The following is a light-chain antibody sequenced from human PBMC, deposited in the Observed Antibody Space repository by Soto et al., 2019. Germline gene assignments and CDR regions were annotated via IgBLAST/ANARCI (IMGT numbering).Light chain of an antibody. V-gene: IGKV1-39*01. CDR1: QSIRTY. J-gene: IGKJ1*01. CDR2: AAS. Sequence: DIQMTQSPSSLSASVGDRVTITCRASQSIRTYLNWYQQKPGKAPKFLIYAASTLQSGVPSRFSGSGSGTDFTLTISSLQPEDFATYYCRQTYSNPRTFGQGTKV. CDR3: RQTYSNPRT.